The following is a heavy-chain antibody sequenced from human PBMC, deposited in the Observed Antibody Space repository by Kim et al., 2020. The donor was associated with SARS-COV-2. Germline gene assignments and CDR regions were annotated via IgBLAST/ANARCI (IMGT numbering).Heavy chain of an antibody. D-gene: IGHD3-16*01. V-gene: IGHV6-1*01. CDR2: TYYRSKWYN. CDR3: ARAPDGGGAYYYYGMDV. J-gene: IGHJ6*02. Sequence: SQTLSLTCAISGDSVSSNSAAWNWIRQSPSRGLEWLGRTYYRSKWYNDYAVSVKSRITINPDTSKNQFSLQLNSVTPEDTAVYYCARAPDGGGAYYYYGMDVWGQGTTVTVSS. CDR1: GDSVSSNSAA.